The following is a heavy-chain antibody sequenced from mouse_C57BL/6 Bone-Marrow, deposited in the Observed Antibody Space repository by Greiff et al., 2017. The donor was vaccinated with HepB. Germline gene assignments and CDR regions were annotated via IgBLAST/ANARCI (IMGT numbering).Heavy chain of an antibody. V-gene: IGHV1-85*01. Sequence: VQLQQSGPELVKPGASVKLSCKASGYTFTSYDINWVKQRPGQGLEWIGWIYPRDGSTKYNEKFKGKATLTVDPSSSTAYMELHSLTSEASAVYFCARSGYDYDVAYWGQGTLVTVSA. CDR2: IYPRDGST. J-gene: IGHJ3*01. CDR1: GYTFTSYD. CDR3: ARSGYDYDVAY. D-gene: IGHD2-4*01.